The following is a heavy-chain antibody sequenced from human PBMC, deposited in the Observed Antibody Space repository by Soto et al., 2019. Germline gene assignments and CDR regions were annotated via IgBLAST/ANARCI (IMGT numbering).Heavy chain of an antibody. J-gene: IGHJ4*02. CDR1: GFTFSDYY. Sequence: QVQLVESGGGLVKPGGSLRLSCATSGFTFSDYYMSWVRQAPGEGLEWLSYIDPSSSTIRYADSVEGRFTISRDNDKNSLHLQMNSLRADDTAVYYCARGREYGSGSYPAPIWRQGTLVTVSS. CDR3: ARGREYGSGSYPAPI. CDR2: IDPSSSTI. D-gene: IGHD3-10*01. V-gene: IGHV3-11*01.